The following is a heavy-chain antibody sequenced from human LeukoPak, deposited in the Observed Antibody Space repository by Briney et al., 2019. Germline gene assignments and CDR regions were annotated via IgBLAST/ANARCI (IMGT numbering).Heavy chain of an antibody. CDR2: VNSDGSGT. J-gene: IGHJ4*02. V-gene: IGHV3-74*01. CDR3: AKDPSYYYDSSGYYYVSYFDY. Sequence: PGGSLRLSCAASGFTFSRYSMHWVRQAPGKGLVWVSHVNSDGSGTDYADSVKGRFTISRDNAKNTLYLQMNSLRAEDTAVYYCAKDPSYYYDSSGYYYVSYFDYWGQGTLVTVSS. D-gene: IGHD3-22*01. CDR1: GFTFSRYS.